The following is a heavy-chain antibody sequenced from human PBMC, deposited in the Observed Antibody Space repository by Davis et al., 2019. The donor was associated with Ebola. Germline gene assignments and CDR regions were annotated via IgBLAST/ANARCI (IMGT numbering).Heavy chain of an antibody. CDR1: GGSISSKIYY. J-gene: IGHJ5*02. D-gene: IGHD2-15*01. CDR2: MYYSGRS. Sequence: SETLSLTCSVSGGSISSKIYYWGWIRQPPGKGLEWIGSMYYSGRSYYNPSLKSRLTISVDTSKNQFSLKLNSVTAADTAVYYCARHICSGGSCYSVDWFDPWGQGTLVTVSS. V-gene: IGHV4-39*01. CDR3: ARHICSGGSCYSVDWFDP.